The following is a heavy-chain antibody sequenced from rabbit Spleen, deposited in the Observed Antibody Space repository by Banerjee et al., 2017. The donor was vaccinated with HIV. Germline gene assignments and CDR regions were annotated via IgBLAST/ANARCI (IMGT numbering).Heavy chain of an antibody. D-gene: IGHD8-1*01. Sequence: QSLEESGGGLVQPEGSLTLTCTASGFTISSSYYMCWVRQAPGKGLEWIACIYVGSSGITYYARWAKGRFTISKSSSTTVTLQMTSLTAADTATYFCARDTGSSFSTYGMDLWGPGTLVTVS. CDR2: IYVGSSGIT. J-gene: IGHJ6*01. CDR3: ARDTGSSFSTYGMDL. V-gene: IGHV1S40*01. CDR1: GFTISSSYY.